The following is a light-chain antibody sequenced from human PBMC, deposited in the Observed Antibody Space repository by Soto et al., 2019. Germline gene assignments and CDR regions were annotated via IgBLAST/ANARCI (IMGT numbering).Light chain of an antibody. J-gene: IGKJ5*01. CDR3: QQRSNWPPRIT. CDR1: QSVSSY. V-gene: IGKV3-11*01. Sequence: EIVLTQSPATLSLSPGERATLSCSASQSVSSYLAWYQQKPGQAPRLLIYDASNRATGIPARFSGSGSGTDFTLTISSLEPEDFAVEYRQQRSNWPPRITFGQGTRLEIK. CDR2: DAS.